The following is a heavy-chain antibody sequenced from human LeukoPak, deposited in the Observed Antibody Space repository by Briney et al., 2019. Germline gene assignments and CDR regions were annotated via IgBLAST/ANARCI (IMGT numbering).Heavy chain of an antibody. J-gene: IGHJ4*02. CDR3: VKNGWLDY. D-gene: IGHD6-19*01. CDR2: ISTSGDST. CDR1: GFTFSSQN. V-gene: IGHV3-21*06. Sequence: NPGGSLRLSCAASGFTFSSQNMNWARQAPGKGLEWVAYISTSGDSTKYADSVEGRFTISRDNAENSLYLLMSSLRVEDTAVYYCVKNGWLDYWGQGILVTVSS.